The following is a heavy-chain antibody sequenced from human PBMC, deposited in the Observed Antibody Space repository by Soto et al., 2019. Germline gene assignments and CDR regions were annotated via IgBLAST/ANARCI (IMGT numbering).Heavy chain of an antibody. Sequence: PSETLSLTCTVSGGSISSYYWSWIRQPPGKGLEWIGYIYYSGSTNYNPSLKSRVTISVDTSKNQFSLKMSSVTAADTAVYYCARLATRCYFDYWGQGTLVTVSS. CDR2: IYYSGST. V-gene: IGHV4-59*01. CDR1: GGSISSYY. CDR3: ARLATRCYFDY. J-gene: IGHJ4*02. D-gene: IGHD1-1*01.